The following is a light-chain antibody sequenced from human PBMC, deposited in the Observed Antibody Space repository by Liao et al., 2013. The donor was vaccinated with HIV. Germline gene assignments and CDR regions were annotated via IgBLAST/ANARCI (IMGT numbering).Light chain of an antibody. J-gene: IGLJ2*01. CDR2: ENS. CDR3: QAWDSSTVV. V-gene: IGLV3-21*01. Sequence: SYVLTQPPSVSVAPGQTARITCGGDNIGSKSVHWYQQKPGQAPVLVMFENSDRPSGIPERFSGSTSGNTATLTISETQAVDEADYYCQAWDSSTVVFGGGTKLTVL. CDR1: NIGSKS.